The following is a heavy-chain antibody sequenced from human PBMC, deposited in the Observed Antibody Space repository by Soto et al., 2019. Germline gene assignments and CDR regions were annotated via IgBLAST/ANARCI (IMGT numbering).Heavy chain of an antibody. J-gene: IGHJ4*02. V-gene: IGHV4-31*03. D-gene: IGHD4-17*01. CDR1: GGSISSGAYY. CDR2: IYYTGST. Sequence: SETLSLTCTVSGGSISSGAYYWSWIRQHPGKGLEWIGYIYYTGSTYYNPSLKSRVTMSVDTSKNQFSLKMTSVTAADTAVYYCARDLNGDLNQWGQGILVTVSS. CDR3: ARDLNGDLNQ.